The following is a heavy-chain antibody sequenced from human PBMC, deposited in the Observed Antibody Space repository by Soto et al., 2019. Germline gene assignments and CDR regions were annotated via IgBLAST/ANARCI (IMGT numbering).Heavy chain of an antibody. CDR3: ATDLPVYDYVWGSPDAFDI. J-gene: IGHJ3*02. D-gene: IGHD3-16*01. CDR2: FDSEDGET. Sequence: ASVKVSCKVSGYTLTALSMHWVRQAPGKGLEWMGGFDSEDGETIYAQKFQGRVTMTEDTSTDTAYMELSSLRSEDTAVYYCATDLPVYDYVWGSPDAFDIWGQGTMVTVSS. CDR1: GYTLTALS. V-gene: IGHV1-24*01.